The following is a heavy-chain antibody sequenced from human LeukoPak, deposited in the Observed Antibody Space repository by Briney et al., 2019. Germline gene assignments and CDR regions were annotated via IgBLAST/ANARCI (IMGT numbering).Heavy chain of an antibody. CDR3: AGDSPPPDH. CDR2: IRYDGSNK. J-gene: IGHJ4*02. Sequence: GRSLRLSCAASGFTFSSYGMHWVRQAPGKGLEWVAVIRYDGSNKYYTDSVRGRFTISRDNSKDTLYLQMNSLRVEDTAVYYCAGDSPPPDHWGQGTLVTVSS. CDR1: GFTFSSYG. V-gene: IGHV3-33*01.